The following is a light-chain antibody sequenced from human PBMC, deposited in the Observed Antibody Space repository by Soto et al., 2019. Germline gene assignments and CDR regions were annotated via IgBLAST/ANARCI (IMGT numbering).Light chain of an antibody. V-gene: IGKV1-39*01. CDR3: QQAYSKNT. CDR2: AAS. Sequence: DIQMTQSPSSLSASVGVRVTIACRASQNIRTYLNWYQQNPGKAPKLLIYAASNLHSGVPSRFSGSGSGTDFTLNISSLQPEDFATYYCQQAYSKNTFGGGTKVEIK. J-gene: IGKJ4*01. CDR1: QNIRTY.